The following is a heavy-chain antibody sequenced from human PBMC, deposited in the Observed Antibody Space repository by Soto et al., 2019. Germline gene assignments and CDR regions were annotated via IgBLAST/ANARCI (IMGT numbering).Heavy chain of an antibody. CDR1: GFTFSSYG. Sequence: GGSLRLSCAASGFTFSSYGMHWVRQAPGKGLEWVAVISYDGSNKYYADSVKGRFTISRDNSKNTLYLQMNSLRAEDTAVYYCAKDSGSYGGYYYFDGMDVWGQGTTVTVSS. D-gene: IGHD1-26*01. J-gene: IGHJ6*02. V-gene: IGHV3-30*18. CDR2: ISYDGSNK. CDR3: AKDSGSYGGYYYFDGMDV.